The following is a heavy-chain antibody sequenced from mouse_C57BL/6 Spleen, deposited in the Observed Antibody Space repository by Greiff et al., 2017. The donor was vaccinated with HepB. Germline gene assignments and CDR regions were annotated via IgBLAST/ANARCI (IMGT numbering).Heavy chain of an antibody. CDR1: GYTFTSYW. D-gene: IGHD1-1*01. V-gene: IGHV1-52*01. Sequence: QVQLQQPGAELVRPGSSVKLSCKASGYTFTSYWMHWVKQRPIQGLEWIGNIDPSDSETHYNQKFKDKATLTVDKSSSTAYMQLSSLTSEDSAVYYCALGSSYWYFDVWGTGTTVTVSS. J-gene: IGHJ1*03. CDR3: ALGSSYWYFDV. CDR2: IDPSDSET.